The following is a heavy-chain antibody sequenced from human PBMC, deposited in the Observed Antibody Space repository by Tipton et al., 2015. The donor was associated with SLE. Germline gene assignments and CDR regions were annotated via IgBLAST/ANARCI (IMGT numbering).Heavy chain of an antibody. D-gene: IGHD5-12*01. V-gene: IGHV4-39*07. CDR3: ARDIRRGHSGYDYHAFDI. CDR2: IYHSGST. Sequence: TLSLTCTVSGGSIGSRSHYWGWIRQPPGKGLEWIGSIYHSGSTYYNPSPKSRVTISVDTSKNQFSLKLSSVTAADTAVYYCARDIRRGHSGYDYHAFDIWGQGTMVTVSS. CDR1: GGSIGSRSHY. J-gene: IGHJ3*02.